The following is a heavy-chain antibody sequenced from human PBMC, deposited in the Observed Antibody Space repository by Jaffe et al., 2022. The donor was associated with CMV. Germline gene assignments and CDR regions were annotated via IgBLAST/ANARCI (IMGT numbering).Heavy chain of an antibody. Sequence: QVQLVQSGAEVKKPGASVKVSCKASGYNFIDYYLHWVRQAPGQGLEWMGWVNPKNDNTHYAQKFQGRVTMTRDTSITTAYLELSSLRSDDTAVYYCARDKSGYYEGAWFDPWGQGTLVTVSS. CDR2: VNPKNDNT. D-gene: IGHD3-22*01. CDR3: ARDKSGYYEGAWFDP. J-gene: IGHJ5*02. CDR1: GYNFIDYY. V-gene: IGHV1-2*02.